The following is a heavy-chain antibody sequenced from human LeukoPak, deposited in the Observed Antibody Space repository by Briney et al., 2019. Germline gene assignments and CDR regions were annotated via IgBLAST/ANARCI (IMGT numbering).Heavy chain of an antibody. Sequence: SETLSLTCAVYGGSFSGYYWSWIRQPPGKGLEWIGEINHSGSTNYNPSLKSRVTISVDTSKNQFSLKLGSVTAADTAVYYCVGFDYGEYEGYWGQGTLVTVSS. J-gene: IGHJ4*02. D-gene: IGHD4-17*01. CDR1: GGSFSGYY. V-gene: IGHV4-34*06. CDR3: VGFDYGEYEGY. CDR2: INHSGST.